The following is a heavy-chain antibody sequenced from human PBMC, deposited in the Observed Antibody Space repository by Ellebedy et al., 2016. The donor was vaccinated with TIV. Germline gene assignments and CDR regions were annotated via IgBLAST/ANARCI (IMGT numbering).Heavy chain of an antibody. CDR1: GGTFSSYA. CDR3: ARYSGEPFYYYYGMDV. CDR2: IIPIFGTA. D-gene: IGHD3-10*01. V-gene: IGHV1-69*13. Sequence: AASVKVSCKASGGTFSSYAISWVRQAPGQGLEWMGGIIPIFGTANYAQKFQGRVTITADESTSTAYMELSSLRSEDTAVYYCARYSGEPFYYYYGMDVWGQGTTVTVSS. J-gene: IGHJ6*02.